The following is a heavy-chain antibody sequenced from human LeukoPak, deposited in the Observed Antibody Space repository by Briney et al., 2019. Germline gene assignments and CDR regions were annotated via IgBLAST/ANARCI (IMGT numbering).Heavy chain of an antibody. J-gene: IGHJ5*02. D-gene: IGHD3-16*01. Sequence: ASVKVSCKASGYTFTSYDINWVRQATGQGLGWMGWMNPNSGNKGYAPKFPGRVTMTRNTSISTAYMELSSLRSEDTAVYYCARALRLDGGWFDPWGQGTLVTVSS. CDR3: ARALRLDGGWFDP. CDR1: GYTFTSYD. CDR2: MNPNSGNK. V-gene: IGHV1-8*01.